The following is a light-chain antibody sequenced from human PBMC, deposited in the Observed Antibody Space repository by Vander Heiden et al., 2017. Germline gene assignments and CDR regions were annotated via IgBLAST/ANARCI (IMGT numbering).Light chain of an antibody. J-gene: IGKJ4*01. CDR1: QDITNY. V-gene: IGKV1-33*01. CDR2: DAS. CDR3: RQYANLPPLT. Sequence: DIQLTQSPSSLSASVGDRVTITCQASQDITNYLNWYQQKPGKAPKLLIYDASSWETGVPSRFSGSGSGTDFAFTISSLQPEDIATYYCRQYANLPPLTFGGGTKVEIK.